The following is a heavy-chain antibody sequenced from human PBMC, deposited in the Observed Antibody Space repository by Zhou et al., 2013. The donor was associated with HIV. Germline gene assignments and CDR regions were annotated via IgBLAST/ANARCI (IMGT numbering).Heavy chain of an antibody. V-gene: IGHV1-69*04. CDR2: IIPILNLT. Sequence: QVHLVQSGAAVKKPGSSVKVSCKSSGDTFSNYAFSWVRQAPGQGLEWMGRIIPILNLTNNAQKFQGRLSITVDKSTTTVYMDLSSLRSDDTAVYYCARVRDGYNSGEYYFDSWGQGTLVTVSS. CDR3: ARVRDGYNSGEYYFDS. D-gene: IGHD5-12*01. CDR1: GDTFSNYA. J-gene: IGHJ4*02.